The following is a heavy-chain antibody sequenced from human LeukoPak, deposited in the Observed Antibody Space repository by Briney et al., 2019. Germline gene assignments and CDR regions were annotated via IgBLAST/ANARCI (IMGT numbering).Heavy chain of an antibody. CDR1: GFTFSDAW. V-gene: IGHV3-15*01. CDR3: CTEYYGSANFNF. D-gene: IGHD3-10*01. Sequence: GGSLRLSCAGSGFTFSDAWMCWVRQAPGKGLEWIGHIKSNTAGGTTAYAAPVKGRFTISRDDSENTLFLQMNSLKTEDIAVYHCCTEYYGSANFNFWGQGTLVTVSS. J-gene: IGHJ4*02. CDR2: IKSNTAGGTT.